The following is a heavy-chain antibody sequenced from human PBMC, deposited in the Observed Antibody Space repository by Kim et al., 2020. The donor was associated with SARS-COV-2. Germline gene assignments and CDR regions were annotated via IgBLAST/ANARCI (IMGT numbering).Heavy chain of an antibody. V-gene: IGHV4-39*01. CDR3: AEYCSSTCCPLDAFDI. CDR2: INYSGST. CDR1: GGSISSSSYY. D-gene: IGHD2-2*01. J-gene: IGHJ3*02. Sequence: SETLSLTCTVSGGSISSSSYYWGWIRQPPGKGLEWIGSINYSGSTYYNPSLKSRATISVDTTKNQFSLKLSTVTAAATAVYYCAEYCSSTCCPLDAFDI.